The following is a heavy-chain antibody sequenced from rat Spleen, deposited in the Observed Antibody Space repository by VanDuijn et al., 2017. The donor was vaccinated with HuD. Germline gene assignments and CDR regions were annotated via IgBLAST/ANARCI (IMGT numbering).Heavy chain of an antibody. CDR3: ARRHYGYTDYFDS. J-gene: IGHJ2*01. CDR2: IIPGSGGT. D-gene: IGHD1-11*01. CDR1: GYTFSSYD. V-gene: IGHV1-60*01. Sequence: QIQLQQSGAELTKPGSSVMISCKASGYTFSSYDISWMKQRPGQALEWIGAIIPGSGGTGYNERFKGKATLTVDKSSSTAFMQLSSLTPEDTAVYYCARRHYGYTDYFDSWGQGVMVTVSS.